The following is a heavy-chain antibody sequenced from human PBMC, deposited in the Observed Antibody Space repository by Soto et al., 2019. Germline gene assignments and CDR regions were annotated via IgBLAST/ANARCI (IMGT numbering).Heavy chain of an antibody. Sequence: PGGSLRLSCDASGFTFSSHGMTWVRQAPGKGLEWVAFISSTSSTKNYADSVKGRFTISRDNTKNSLYLQMSSLRDEDTAVYYCGRRITMVRGPYYYYGMDVWGQGTTVTVSS. J-gene: IGHJ6*02. CDR2: ISSTSSTK. CDR1: GFTFSSHG. V-gene: IGHV3-48*02. CDR3: GRRITMVRGPYYYYGMDV. D-gene: IGHD3-10*01.